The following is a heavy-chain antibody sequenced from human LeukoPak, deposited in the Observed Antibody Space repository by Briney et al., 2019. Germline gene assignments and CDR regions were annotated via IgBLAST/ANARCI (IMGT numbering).Heavy chain of an antibody. Sequence: PGRSLRLSCAASGFTFSSYAMHWVRQAPGKGLEWVAVISYDGSNKYYADSVKGRFTISRDNSKNTLYLQMNSLRAEDTAVYYCARSPSSTSCYHFDYWGQGTLVTVSS. CDR3: ARSPSSTSCYHFDY. CDR2: ISYDGSNK. CDR1: GFTFSSYA. D-gene: IGHD2-2*01. J-gene: IGHJ4*02. V-gene: IGHV3-30-3*01.